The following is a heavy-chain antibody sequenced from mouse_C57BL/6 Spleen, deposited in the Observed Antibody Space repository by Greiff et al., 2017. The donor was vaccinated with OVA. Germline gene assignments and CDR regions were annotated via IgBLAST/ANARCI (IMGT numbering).Heavy chain of an antibody. D-gene: IGHD1-1*01. Sequence: QVQLKQSGAELVRPGTSVKVSCKASGYAFTNYLIEWVKQRPGQGLEWIGVINPGSGGTNYNEKFKGKATLTADKSSSTAYMQLSSLTSEDSAVYFCASQEDYGIAWYFDVWGTGTTVTVSS. V-gene: IGHV1-54*01. CDR2: INPGSGGT. CDR3: ASQEDYGIAWYFDV. CDR1: GYAFTNYL. J-gene: IGHJ1*03.